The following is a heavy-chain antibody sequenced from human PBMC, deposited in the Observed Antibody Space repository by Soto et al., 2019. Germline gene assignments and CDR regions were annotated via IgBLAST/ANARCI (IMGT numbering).Heavy chain of an antibody. CDR3: ARPSGYFDTSGYYGAFYYYGMDV. CDR2: ISSSSSTI. Sequence: GSLRLSCAASGFSFSTYDMNWVRQAPGKGLEXISYISSSSSTIYYADSVKGRFTISRDNAENSLYLQMNSLRDEDTAVYYCARPSGYFDTSGYYGAFYYYGMDVWGQGTAVTVSS. CDR1: GFSFSTYD. V-gene: IGHV3-48*02. J-gene: IGHJ6*02. D-gene: IGHD3-22*01.